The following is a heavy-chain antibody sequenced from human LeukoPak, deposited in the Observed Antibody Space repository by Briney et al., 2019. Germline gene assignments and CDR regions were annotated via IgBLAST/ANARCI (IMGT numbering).Heavy chain of an antibody. V-gene: IGHV3-7*01. J-gene: IGHJ4*02. CDR3: ARVVPFGYFLDY. D-gene: IGHD3-22*01. Sequence: GGSLRLSCAASGFTFSSYAMSWVRQSPGKGLEWVANIKQDGSEKYYVDSVKGRFTISRDNAKNSLYLQMNSLRAEDTAVYYCARVVPFGYFLDYWGQGTLVAVSS. CDR2: IKQDGSEK. CDR1: GFTFSSYA.